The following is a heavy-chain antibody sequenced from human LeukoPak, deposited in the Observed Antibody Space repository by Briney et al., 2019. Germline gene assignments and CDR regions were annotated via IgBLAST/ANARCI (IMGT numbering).Heavy chain of an antibody. CDR2: IHYTRAT. CDR1: GGSISGYY. Sequence: PSETLSLTCAVYGGSISGYYWSWSRQPPGKGLEWVGEIHYTRATSYNPSLKSRATISIDTSKNQLSLKLGSVTAADTAVYYCARGNILSGYCFDFWGQGALVTVSS. V-gene: IGHV4-34*01. CDR3: ARGNILSGYCFDF. D-gene: IGHD3-9*01. J-gene: IGHJ4*02.